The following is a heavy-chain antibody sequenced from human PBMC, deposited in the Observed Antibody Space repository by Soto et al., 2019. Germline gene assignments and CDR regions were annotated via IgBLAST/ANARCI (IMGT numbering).Heavy chain of an antibody. CDR1: GGTFSSYT. CDR2: IIPILGIA. CDR3: ARSWTYYDYIWGSYLSY. D-gene: IGHD3-16*01. Sequence: QVQLVQSGAEVKKPGSSVKVSCKASGGTFSSYTISWVRQAPGQGLEWMGRIIPILGIANYAQKFQGRVTITADKSTSTANMELSSLRSEDTAVYYCARSWTYYDYIWGSYLSYWGQGTLVTVSS. J-gene: IGHJ4*02. V-gene: IGHV1-69*02.